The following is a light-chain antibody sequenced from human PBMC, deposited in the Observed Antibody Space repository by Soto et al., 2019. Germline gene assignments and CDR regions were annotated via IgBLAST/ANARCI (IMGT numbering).Light chain of an antibody. J-gene: IGKJ5*01. Sequence: DIVMTQSPLSLPVTPGEPASISCRSSQSLLHSYGYIYLDWNLQKPGQSPQLLIYVGSNRASGVTDKFSGSGSGTDLTLENSRVEAEDVGVYYCVQALQTPVTCGQGTRLDIK. V-gene: IGKV2-28*01. CDR2: VGS. CDR3: VQALQTPVT. CDR1: QSLLHSYGYIY.